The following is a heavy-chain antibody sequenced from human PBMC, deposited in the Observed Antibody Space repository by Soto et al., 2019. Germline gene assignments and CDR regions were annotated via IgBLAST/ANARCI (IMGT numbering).Heavy chain of an antibody. CDR3: ARDPSARITMVRGVIKNNWFAP. CDR2: IIPILGIA. Sequence: GASVKVSCKASGGTFSSYTISWVRQAPGQGLEWMGRIIPILGIANYAQKFQGRVTITADKSTSTAYMELSSLRSEDTAVYYCARDPSARITMVRGVIKNNWFAPWAQGTLVPVSS. V-gene: IGHV1-69*04. J-gene: IGHJ5*02. CDR1: GGTFSSYT. D-gene: IGHD3-10*01.